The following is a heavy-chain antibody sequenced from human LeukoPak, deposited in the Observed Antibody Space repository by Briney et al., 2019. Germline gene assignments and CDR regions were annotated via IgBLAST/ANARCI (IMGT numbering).Heavy chain of an antibody. D-gene: IGHD3-16*02. Sequence: GGSLRLSCAASGFTFSSYSMNWVRQAPGKGLEWVSYISSSSSTIYYADSVKGRFTISRDNAKSSLYLQMNSLRAEDTAVYYCARGPYDYVWGSYRYTENWFDPWGQGTLVTVSS. CDR1: GFTFSSYS. CDR3: ARGPYDYVWGSYRYTENWFDP. V-gene: IGHV3-48*01. CDR2: ISSSSSTI. J-gene: IGHJ5*02.